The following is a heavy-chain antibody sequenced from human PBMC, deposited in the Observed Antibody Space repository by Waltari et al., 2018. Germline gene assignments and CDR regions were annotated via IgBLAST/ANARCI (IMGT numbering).Heavy chain of an antibody. CDR3: ARGVGADFDF. CDR2: VYYTGST. V-gene: IGHV4-39*02. J-gene: IGHJ4*02. Sequence: QLQLQEAGPGLVKPSETLSIICTVSGGSINSSSHYWAWIRQPPGKVLEWIGSVYYTGSTHYNPSRKSLVTISLDMSKNDFSLRLNSATAADTGVYYCARGVGADFDFWGQGTRVTVSS. CDR1: GGSINSSSHY. D-gene: IGHD3-10*01.